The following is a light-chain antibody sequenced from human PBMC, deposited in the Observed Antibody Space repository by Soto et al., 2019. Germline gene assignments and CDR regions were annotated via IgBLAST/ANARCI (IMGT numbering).Light chain of an antibody. CDR1: TNDVGNYNY. V-gene: IGLV2-11*01. CDR2: DVT. J-gene: IGLJ1*01. CDR3: CSYAGSYSYV. Sequence: QSVLTQPRSVSGSPGQSVTISCTGTTNDVGNYNYVSWYQQHPSKAPKLMIYDVTKRPSGVPDRFSGSKSGNTASLTISGLQAEDEADYYCCSYAGSYSYVLGTGTKV.